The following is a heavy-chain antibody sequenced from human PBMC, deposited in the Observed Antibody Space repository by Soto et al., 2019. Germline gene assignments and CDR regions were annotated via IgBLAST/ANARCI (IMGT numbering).Heavy chain of an antibody. J-gene: IGHJ4*02. CDR3: ARGMGITATGRYDY. CDR2: IASSSSTI. Sequence: EVQLVESGGGSVQPGGSLRLSCAASGITFSGNGMNWVRQAPGKGLEWVSYIASSSSTIYYADSVKGRFTISRDNAKNSLYQQMNSLRVDDTAVYYCARGMGITATGRYDYWGQGILVTVSS. V-gene: IGHV3-48*01. D-gene: IGHD6-13*01. CDR1: GITFSGNG.